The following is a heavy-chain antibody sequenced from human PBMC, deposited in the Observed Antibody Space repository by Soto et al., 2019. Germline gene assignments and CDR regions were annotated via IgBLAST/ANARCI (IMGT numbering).Heavy chain of an antibody. CDR2: ISSSSSYT. CDR3: ARVGTIAAGPGDY. J-gene: IGHJ4*02. V-gene: IGHV3-11*06. D-gene: IGHD6-13*01. CDR1: GFTFSDYY. Sequence: PGGSLRLSCAASGFTFSDYYMSWIRQAPGKGLEWVSYISSSSSYTNYADSVKGRFTISRDNAKNSLYLQMNSLRAEDTAVYYCARVGTIAAGPGDYWGQGTLVTVSS.